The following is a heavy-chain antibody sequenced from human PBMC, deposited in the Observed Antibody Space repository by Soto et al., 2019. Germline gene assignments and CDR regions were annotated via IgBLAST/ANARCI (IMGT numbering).Heavy chain of an antibody. CDR2: IKTKATNYAT. CDR3: TRLYNNFKFDT. J-gene: IGHJ5*02. D-gene: IGHD3-3*01. Sequence: EVHLVESGGGLVRPGGSLKLSCAVSGFTFSGSAVHWVRQSPGKGLEWVGRIKTKATNYATAYAPSVKGRFTVSRDDSRNMAYLQMNSLKTEDTAVYYCTRLYNNFKFDTWGQGTLVTVAS. V-gene: IGHV3-73*02. CDR1: GFTFSGSA.